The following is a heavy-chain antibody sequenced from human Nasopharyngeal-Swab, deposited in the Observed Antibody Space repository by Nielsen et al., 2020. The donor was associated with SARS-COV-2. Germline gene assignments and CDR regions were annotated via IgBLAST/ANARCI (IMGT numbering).Heavy chain of an antibody. CDR3: ASRYCSGGSCYPTYFVY. Sequence: GESLKISCAASGFTFSSYAMHWVRQAPGKGLEWVSAISGSGGSTYYADSVKGRFTISRDNSKNTLYLQMNSLRAEDTAVYYCASRYCSGGSCYPTYFVYWGQGTLVTVSS. V-gene: IGHV3-23*01. CDR1: GFTFSSYA. D-gene: IGHD2-15*01. CDR2: ISGSGGST. J-gene: IGHJ4*02.